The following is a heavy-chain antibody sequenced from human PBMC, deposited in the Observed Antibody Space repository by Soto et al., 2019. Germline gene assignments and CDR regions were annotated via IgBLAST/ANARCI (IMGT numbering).Heavy chain of an antibody. V-gene: IGHV3-23*01. D-gene: IGHD3-22*01. CDR2: ISGSGGST. J-gene: IGHJ4*02. Sequence: EVQLLESGGGLVQPGGSLRLSCAASGFTFSSYAMSWVRQAPGKGLEWVSAISGSGGSTYYADSVKGRFTISRDNSKNTLYLQMNSLRAEDTAVYYCARAWGRVVVITHVDYWGQGTLVTVSS. CDR3: ARAWGRVVVITHVDY. CDR1: GFTFSSYA.